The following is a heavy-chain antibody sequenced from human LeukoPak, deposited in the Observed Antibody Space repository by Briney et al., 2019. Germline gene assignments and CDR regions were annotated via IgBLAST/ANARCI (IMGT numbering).Heavy chain of an antibody. V-gene: IGHV4-34*01. D-gene: IGHD3-22*01. CDR2: INHSGST. J-gene: IGHJ4*02. CDR3: ARGIYYDSSGPDY. CDR1: GGSFSGYY. Sequence: NPSETLSLTCAVYGGSFSGYYWSWIRQPPGKGLEWIGEINHSGSTNYNPSLKSRVTISVDTSKNQFSLKLSSVTAADTAVYYCARGIYYDSSGPDYWGQGTLVTVSS.